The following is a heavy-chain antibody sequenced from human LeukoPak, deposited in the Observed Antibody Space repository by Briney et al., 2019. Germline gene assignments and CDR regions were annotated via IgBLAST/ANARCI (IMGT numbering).Heavy chain of an antibody. V-gene: IGHV4-4*07. Sequence: SETLSLTCTVSGGSITSYYWSWLRQPAGKGLEWIGRIYSSGTTNYNPSLKSRVTMSIDTTQFSLKLSSVTAADTAVYFCACGVAAAGWLYFDYWGQGSLVTVSS. J-gene: IGHJ4*02. D-gene: IGHD6-13*01. CDR1: GGSITSYY. CDR2: IYSSGTT. CDR3: ACGVAAAGWLYFDY.